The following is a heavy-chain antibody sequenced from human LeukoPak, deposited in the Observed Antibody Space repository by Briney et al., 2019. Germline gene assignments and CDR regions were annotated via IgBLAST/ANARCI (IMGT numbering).Heavy chain of an antibody. CDR1: GGTFSSYA. CDR2: IIPIFGTA. J-gene: IGHJ3*02. Sequence: SVKVSCKASGGTFSSYAISWVRRAPGQGLEWMGGIIPIFGTANYAQKFQGRVTITTDESTSTAYMELGSLRSEDTAVYYCARSYCGGDCYRGWDAFDIWGQGTMVTVSS. V-gene: IGHV1-69*05. CDR3: ARSYCGGDCYRGWDAFDI. D-gene: IGHD2-21*02.